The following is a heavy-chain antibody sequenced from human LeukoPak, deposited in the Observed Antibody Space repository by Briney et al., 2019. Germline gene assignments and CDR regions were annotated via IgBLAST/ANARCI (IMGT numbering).Heavy chain of an antibody. D-gene: IGHD2-15*01. J-gene: IGHJ3*02. CDR1: GFTFSSYA. CDR2: ISGSGSTT. V-gene: IGHV3-23*01. CDR3: ARPRLEYCSGGSCFDAFDI. Sequence: GGSLRLSCAASGFTFSSYAMNWVRQAPGKGLEWVSAISGSGSTTYYADSVKGRFTISRDNSKNTLFLQMNSLTAEDTAIYSCARPRLEYCSGGSCFDAFDIWGQGTVVTVSS.